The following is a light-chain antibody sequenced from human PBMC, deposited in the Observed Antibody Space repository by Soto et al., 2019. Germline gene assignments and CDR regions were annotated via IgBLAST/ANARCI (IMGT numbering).Light chain of an antibody. J-gene: IGLJ2*01. CDR3: SSYTSSSTLV. CDR1: SSDVGGYNY. V-gene: IGLV2-14*01. CDR2: DVS. Sequence: QSALTQRASVSGSPGQSITISCTGTSSDVGGYNYVSWYQQHPGKAPKLMIYDVSNRPSGVSNRFSGSKSGNTASLTISGLQAEDEADYYCSSYTSSSTLVFGGVTKVTVL.